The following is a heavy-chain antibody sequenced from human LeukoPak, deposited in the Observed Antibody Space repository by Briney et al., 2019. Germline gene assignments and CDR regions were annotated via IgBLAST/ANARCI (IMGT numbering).Heavy chain of an antibody. CDR3: AKEARYNWKGGRYFDY. CDR2: ISWISVSI. D-gene: IGHD1-20*01. J-gene: IGHJ4*02. V-gene: IGHV3-9*03. CDR1: GFTFDDYA. Sequence: GGSLRLSCAASGFTFDDYAMHWVRQAPGKGLEWVSGISWISVSIGYADSVNGRFTISRDNTKNSLYLQMNNLRAEDMALYYCAKEARYNWKGGRYFDYWGQGTLVTVSS.